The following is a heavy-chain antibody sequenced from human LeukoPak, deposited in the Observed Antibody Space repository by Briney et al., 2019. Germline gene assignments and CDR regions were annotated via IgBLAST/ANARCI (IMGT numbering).Heavy chain of an antibody. CDR3: GKDRRIYCGDDCYSGAFDV. CDR1: GFTFSSSG. J-gene: IGHJ3*01. CDR2: IRYDESNK. V-gene: IGHV3-30*02. Sequence: GGSLRLSCAASGFTFSSSGMHWVRQAPGKGLEWVSFIRYDESNKYYADSVKGRFTITRDNSKNTLYLQMNSLRAEDTAVYFCGKDRRIYCGDDCYSGAFDVWGEGSTVTVSS. D-gene: IGHD2-21*02.